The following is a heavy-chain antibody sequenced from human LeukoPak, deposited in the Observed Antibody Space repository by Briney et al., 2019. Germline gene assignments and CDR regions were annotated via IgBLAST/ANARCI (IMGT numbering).Heavy chain of an antibody. D-gene: IGHD5-24*01. V-gene: IGHV3-23*01. CDR3: AKNARDGYIYDAFDI. Sequence: GGSLSLSCAASGFTFSSYAMSWVRQAPGKGLEWVSCISGSGGSTYYADSVKGRFTISRDNSKNTLYLQMNSQRAEDTAVYYCAKNARDGYIYDAFDIWGQGTMVTVSS. CDR1: GFTFSSYA. J-gene: IGHJ3*02. CDR2: ISGSGGST.